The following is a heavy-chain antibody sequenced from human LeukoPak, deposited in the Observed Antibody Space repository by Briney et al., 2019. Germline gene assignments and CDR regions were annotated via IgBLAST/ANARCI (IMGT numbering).Heavy chain of an antibody. CDR1: GFTFDDYA. CDR3: AKDIKRLYYDSSGYYGFDY. J-gene: IGHJ4*02. V-gene: IGHV3-9*03. CDR2: TSWNNGSI. Sequence: SLTLSCAASGFTFDDYAMHWVRQAQGKGLEWGSGTSWNNGSIGHADSGKGRFTISRDNGKNFLYLKMNSLGDEDMALYYCAKDIKRLYYDSSGYYGFDYWGEGTLVSVSS. D-gene: IGHD3-22*01.